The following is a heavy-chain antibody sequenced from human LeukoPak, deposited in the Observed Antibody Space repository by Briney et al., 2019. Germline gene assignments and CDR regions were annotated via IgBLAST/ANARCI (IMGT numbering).Heavy chain of an antibody. J-gene: IGHJ4*02. CDR3: ARGGYSYGYGEYYFDY. CDR1: GFTVSSNY. D-gene: IGHD5-18*01. CDR2: IYSGGST. Sequence: PGGSLRLSRAPSGFTVSSNYMSWVRQAPGKGLEWVSVIYSGGSTYYADSVKGRFTISRDNSKNTLYLQMNSLRAEDTAVYYCARGGYSYGYGEYYFDYWGQGTLVTVSS. V-gene: IGHV3-53*01.